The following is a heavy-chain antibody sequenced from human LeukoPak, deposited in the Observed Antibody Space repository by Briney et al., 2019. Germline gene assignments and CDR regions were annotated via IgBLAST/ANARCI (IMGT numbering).Heavy chain of an antibody. CDR1: GGSISDYY. CDR3: ARNEVGPTIYGMDV. CDR2: MYINGAS. Sequence: SETLSLACTVSGGSISDYYWSWIRQSAGKGLEWIGRMYINGASNYNPSLKSRVTMSLDTSKNQISLKLNSVTAADTAVYYCARNEVGPTIYGMDVWGQGTTVTVSS. D-gene: IGHD1-26*01. J-gene: IGHJ6*02. V-gene: IGHV4-4*07.